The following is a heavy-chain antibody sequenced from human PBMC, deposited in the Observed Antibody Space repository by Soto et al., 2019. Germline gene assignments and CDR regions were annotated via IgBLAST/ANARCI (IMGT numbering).Heavy chain of an antibody. CDR2: IKSKTDGGTT. V-gene: IGHV3-15*01. Sequence: EVQLVESGGGLVKPGGSLRLSCAASGFTFSNAWMSWVRQAPGKGLEWVGRIKSKTDGGTTDYAAPVKGRFTISRDDSKNTLYLQMNSLKTEDTAVYYCTTEGRSSGWYSALGYYYYYMDVWGKGTTVTVSS. D-gene: IGHD6-19*01. CDR3: TTEGRSSGWYSALGYYYYYMDV. CDR1: GFTFSNAW. J-gene: IGHJ6*03.